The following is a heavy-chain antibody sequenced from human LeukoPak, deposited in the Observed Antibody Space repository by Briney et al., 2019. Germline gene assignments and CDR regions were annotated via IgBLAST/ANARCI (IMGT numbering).Heavy chain of an antibody. CDR2: ITASSTAI. CDR1: GFTFNTYT. V-gene: IGHV3-21*01. J-gene: IGHJ4*02. CDR3: ARTYYDILTGYNPYFDY. D-gene: IGHD3-9*01. Sequence: PGGSLRPSCAASGFTFNTYTMNWVRQAPGKGLEWVSSITASSTAIYSADLVKGRFTISRDNAKNFLYLQMNSLRAEDTAVYYCARTYYDILTGYNPYFDYWGQGILVTVSS.